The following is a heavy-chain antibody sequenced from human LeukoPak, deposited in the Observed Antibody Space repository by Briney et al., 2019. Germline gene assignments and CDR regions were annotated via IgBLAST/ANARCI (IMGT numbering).Heavy chain of an antibody. V-gene: IGHV3-30*02. D-gene: IGHD3-10*01. CDR3: ARELWFGEQPYYFDY. J-gene: IGHJ4*02. CDR1: GFTFSSYG. Sequence: GGSLRLSCAASGFTFSSYGMHWVRQAPGKGLEWVAFIRYDGSNKHYADSVKGRFTISRDNSKNTLYLQMNSLRSEDTAVYYCARELWFGEQPYYFDYWGQGTLVTVSS. CDR2: IRYDGSNK.